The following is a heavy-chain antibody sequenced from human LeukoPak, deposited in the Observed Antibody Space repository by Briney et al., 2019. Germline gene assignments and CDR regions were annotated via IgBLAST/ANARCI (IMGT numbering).Heavy chain of an antibody. Sequence: GGSLRLSCAASGFTFSSYEMNWVRQAPGKGLERVSYISSSGSTICYADSVKGRFTISRDNAKNSLYLQMNSLRAEDTAVYYCAREKYSSSPFRYWGQGTLVTVSS. CDR2: ISSSGSTI. D-gene: IGHD6-13*01. CDR3: AREKYSSSPFRY. V-gene: IGHV3-48*03. J-gene: IGHJ4*02. CDR1: GFTFSSYE.